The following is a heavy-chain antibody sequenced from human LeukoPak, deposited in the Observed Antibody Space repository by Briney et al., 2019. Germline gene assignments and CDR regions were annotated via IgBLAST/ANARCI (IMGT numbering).Heavy chain of an antibody. CDR2: ISYDGSNK. V-gene: IGHV3-30*18. D-gene: IGHD3-22*01. CDR1: GFTFSSYG. Sequence: GRSLRLSCAASGFTFSSYGMHWVRQAPGKGLEGVAVISYDGSNKYYADSVKGRFTISRDNSKNTLYLQMNSLRAEDTAVYYCAKGDYYDSSGYYYDYWGQGTLVTVSS. CDR3: AKGDYYDSSGYYYDY. J-gene: IGHJ4*02.